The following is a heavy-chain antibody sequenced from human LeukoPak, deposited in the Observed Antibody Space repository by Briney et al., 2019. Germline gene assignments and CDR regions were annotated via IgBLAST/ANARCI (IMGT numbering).Heavy chain of an antibody. D-gene: IGHD1/OR15-1a*01. V-gene: IGHV3-30-3*01. CDR1: GFTFNSYA. CDR3: ARARGYRTIDAFDI. CDR2: ISYDGSNK. Sequence: GGSLRLSCAASGFTFNSYAMHWVRQAPGKGLEWVAVISYDGSNKYYADSVKGRFTFSRDNSKNTLYLRMNSLRAEDTAVYYCARARGYRTIDAFDIWGQGTMVTVSS. J-gene: IGHJ3*02.